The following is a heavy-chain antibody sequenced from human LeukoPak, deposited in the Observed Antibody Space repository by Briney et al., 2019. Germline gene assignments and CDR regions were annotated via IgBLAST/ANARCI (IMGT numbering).Heavy chain of an antibody. CDR2: IHRSGSP. J-gene: IGHJ4*02. CDR1: LDSTTSNF. CDR3: AREILGRFNPGAY. D-gene: IGHD3-16*01. Sequence: PSETLSLTCTVSLDSTTSNFWSWVRQPPGKGLEWIGEIHRSGSPNYNPSLQSRVTISIDRYRKQIGLELSSMTAADTAVYYCAREILGRFNPGAYWGQGTLVTVSS. V-gene: IGHV4-4*02.